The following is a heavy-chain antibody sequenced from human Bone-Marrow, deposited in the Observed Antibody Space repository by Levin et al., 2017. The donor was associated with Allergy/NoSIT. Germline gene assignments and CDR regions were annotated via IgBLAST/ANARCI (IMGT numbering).Heavy chain of an antibody. V-gene: IGHV3-30-3*01. CDR1: GFTFSSYA. J-gene: IGHJ4*02. D-gene: IGHD3-9*01. CDR3: ARSLYDILTGFDY. Sequence: GGSLRLSCAASGFTFSSYAMHWVRQAPGKGLEWVAVISYDGSNKYYADSVKGRFTISRDNSKNTLYLQMNSLRAEDTAVYYCARSLYDILTGFDYWGQGTLVTVSS. CDR2: ISYDGSNK.